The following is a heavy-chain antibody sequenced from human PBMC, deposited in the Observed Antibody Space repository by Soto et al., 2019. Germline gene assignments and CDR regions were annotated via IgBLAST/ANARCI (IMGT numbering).Heavy chain of an antibody. Sequence: EVQLVESGGGLVQPGGSLRLSCAASGFTFTSYWMHWVRQAPGKGLVWVSRINPYGSITNYADSVKGQFTISRDNAKNAVYLQMDRRRVEDTAVYYCARGAGSAYYVDSWGQGTLVTVSS. V-gene: IGHV3-74*01. J-gene: IGHJ4*02. CDR3: ARGAGSAYYVDS. CDR2: INPYGSIT. CDR1: GFTFTSYW. D-gene: IGHD3-22*01.